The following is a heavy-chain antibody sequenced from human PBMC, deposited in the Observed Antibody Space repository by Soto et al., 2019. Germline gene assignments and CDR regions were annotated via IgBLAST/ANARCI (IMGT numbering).Heavy chain of an antibody. CDR2: LYYSGST. J-gene: IGHJ6*02. D-gene: IGHD2-15*01. CDR1: GGSISSNIYS. CDR3: VGQVVKGGLYPYYAGMDV. V-gene: IGHV4-39*01. Sequence: QLQLQESGPGLVKPSETLSLTCTVSGGSISSNIYSWGWIRQPPGKGLEWIGSLYYSGSTHYKPSLKSRVSMSVDTSRTQFSRKRGSVTAADTAIYYCVGQVVKGGLYPYYAGMDVWGQGTTVTVSS.